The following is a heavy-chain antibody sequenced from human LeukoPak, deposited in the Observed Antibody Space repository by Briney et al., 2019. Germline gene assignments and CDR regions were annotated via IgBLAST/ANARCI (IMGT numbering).Heavy chain of an antibody. Sequence: ESLKISFKGSGYSFTSYWIGWVRQMPGKGGEWMGIIYPGASDTRYSPSFHGQVSISADKSIITAYLQWSSLKASDTAMYYCARNSGPVAGTTYYWGQGTLVTVSS. D-gene: IGHD6-19*01. CDR1: GYSFTSYW. J-gene: IGHJ4*02. CDR3: ARNSGPVAGTTYY. V-gene: IGHV5-51*01. CDR2: IYPGASDT.